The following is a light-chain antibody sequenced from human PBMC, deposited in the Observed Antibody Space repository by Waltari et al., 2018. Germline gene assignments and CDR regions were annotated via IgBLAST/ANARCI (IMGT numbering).Light chain of an antibody. CDR2: GAS. J-gene: IGKJ2*01. V-gene: IGKV3-15*01. CDR3: QQYSKWPPHT. CDR1: QSVSSN. Sequence: ETVMTQFPATLSVSPGETATLSCSASQSVSSNLAWYQQKPRQAPRLLIYGASTRATGIPARFSGSGSGTDFTLTISSLQSEDFAVYYCQQYSKWPPHTFGQGTKLEL.